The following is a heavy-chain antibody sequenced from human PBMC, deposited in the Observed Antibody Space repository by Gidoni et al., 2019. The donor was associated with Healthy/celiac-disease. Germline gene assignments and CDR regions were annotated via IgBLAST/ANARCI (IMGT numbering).Heavy chain of an antibody. CDR3: TTDPGWVAAGLN. CDR1: GFPFGNAW. D-gene: IGHD6-13*01. J-gene: IGHJ4*02. Sequence: EGKLGESGGGWVRPGGSLRSSVPAYGFPFGNAWMSWVRRAPGKGLEWVGRIKSKTYGGTTDYAAPVKGRFTISRDDSKNTLYLQMNSLKTEDTAVYYCTTDPGWVAAGLNWGQGTLVTVSS. V-gene: IGHV3-15*01. CDR2: IKSKTYGGTT.